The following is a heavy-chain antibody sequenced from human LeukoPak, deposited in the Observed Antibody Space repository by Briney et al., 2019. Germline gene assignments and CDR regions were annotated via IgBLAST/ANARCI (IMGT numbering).Heavy chain of an antibody. CDR1: GFTFSTYS. J-gene: IGHJ4*02. CDR2: ISSSTGYI. D-gene: IGHD4-17*01. Sequence: GGPLRLSCAASGFTFSTYSMSWVRQAPGKVLEWVSSISSSTGYIYYADSVKGRFTISRDNAKNSMYLQMNSLRAEDTAVYYCARDDGRNGEYDYWGQGTLVTVSS. CDR3: ARDDGRNGEYDY. V-gene: IGHV3-21*01.